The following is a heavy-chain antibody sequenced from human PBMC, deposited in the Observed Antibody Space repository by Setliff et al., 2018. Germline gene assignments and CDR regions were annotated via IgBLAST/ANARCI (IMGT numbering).Heavy chain of an antibody. CDR2: IYSSGNT. D-gene: IGHD6-19*01. CDR1: GDSVTSKTYF. Sequence: SETLSLTCSISGDSVTSKTYFWGWVRQTPGKGLEWIGSIYSSGNTYYNPSLKRRVTISVDTSNDQFSLNPNSVTAADTAVYYCVRQPRTYVAAGPPFEYWGQGTLVTVSS. V-gene: IGHV4-39*01. CDR3: VRQPRTYVAAGPPFEY. J-gene: IGHJ4*02.